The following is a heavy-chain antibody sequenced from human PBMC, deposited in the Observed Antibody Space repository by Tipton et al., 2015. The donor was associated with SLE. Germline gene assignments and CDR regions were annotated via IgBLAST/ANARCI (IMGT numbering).Heavy chain of an antibody. J-gene: IGHJ6*03. CDR2: INHSGNT. D-gene: IGHD3/OR15-3a*01. CDR3: ARAPGLDRDYYYYYYMDV. Sequence: TLSLTCAVYGGSFSGNYWSWIRQSPGKGLEWIGEINHSGNTNYSPSLKSRVTISVDTSKNQFSLKLSSVTAADTAVYYCARAPGLDRDYYYYYYMDVWGKGTTVTVSS. CDR1: GGSFSGNY. V-gene: IGHV4-34*01.